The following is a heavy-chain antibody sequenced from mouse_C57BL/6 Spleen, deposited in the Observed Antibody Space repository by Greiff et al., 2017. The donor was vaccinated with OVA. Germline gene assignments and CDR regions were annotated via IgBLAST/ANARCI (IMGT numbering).Heavy chain of an antibody. D-gene: IGHD2-3*01. CDR2: INPSNGGT. Sequence: QVQLQQPGTELVKPGASVKLSCKASGYTFTSYWMHWVKQRPGQGLEWIGNINPSNGGTNYNEKFKSKATLTVDKSSSTAYMQLSSLTSEDSAVYDCARTGYYDWYFDVWGTGTTVTVSS. CDR3: ARTGYYDWYFDV. CDR1: GYTFTSYW. J-gene: IGHJ1*03. V-gene: IGHV1-53*01.